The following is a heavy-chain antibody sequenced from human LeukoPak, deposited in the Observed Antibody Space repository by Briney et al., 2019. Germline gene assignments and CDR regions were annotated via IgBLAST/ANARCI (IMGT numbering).Heavy chain of an antibody. D-gene: IGHD2-15*01. V-gene: IGHV3-23*01. CDR1: GFTFSSYA. CDR3: AKRAPYCSGGSCYSGFDY. CDR2: ISGSGGST. J-gene: IGHJ4*02. Sequence: GGSLRLSCAASGFTFSSYAMSWVRQAPGKGLEWVSAISGSGGSTYYADSVKGRFTISRDNSKNTLYLKMNSLRAEDTAVYYCAKRAPYCSGGSCYSGFDYWGQGTLVTVSS.